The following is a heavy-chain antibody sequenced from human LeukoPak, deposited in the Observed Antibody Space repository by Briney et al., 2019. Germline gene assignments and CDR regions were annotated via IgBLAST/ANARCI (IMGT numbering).Heavy chain of an antibody. CDR2: ISGSSTKT. CDR1: GFSFSDYY. D-gene: IGHD4-17*01. CDR3: ARSFGYGDHDDY. V-gene: IGHV3-11*06. Sequence: GGSLRLSCAVSGFSFSDYYMSWIRQPPGKGLEWVSYISGSSTKTNYADSVKGRFTISRDNAKNSLYLQMDSLRVEDTAIYYCARSFGYGDHDDYWGQGTLVTVSS. J-gene: IGHJ4*02.